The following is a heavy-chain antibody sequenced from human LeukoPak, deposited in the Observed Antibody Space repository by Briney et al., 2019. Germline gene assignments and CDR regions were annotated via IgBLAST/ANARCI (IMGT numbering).Heavy chain of an antibody. D-gene: IGHD3-22*01. CDR2: INHSGNT. Sequence: SETLSLTCAVYGESLRRSYGTWLGEPPGKGLEGCGEINHSGNTNYNPSLKSRVNISVDTSKNHFSLKLSSVTAADTAVYFCATYDNSGYYFDYWGQGTLVTVSS. V-gene: IGHV4-34*01. CDR1: GESLRRSY. J-gene: IGHJ4*02. CDR3: ATYDNSGYYFDY.